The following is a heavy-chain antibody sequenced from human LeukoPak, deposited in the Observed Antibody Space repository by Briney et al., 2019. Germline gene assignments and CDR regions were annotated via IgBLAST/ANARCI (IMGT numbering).Heavy chain of an antibody. CDR2: ISTDGSST. D-gene: IGHD6-19*01. V-gene: IGHV3-74*01. Sequence: GGSLRLSCAASGFTFSSYWMYWVRQAPGKGLVWVSRISTDGSSTTYADSVKGRFTISRDNAKNTVYLQMNSLRAEDTAVYYCARVLAVAGTGAFDIWGQGTMVTASS. CDR3: ARVLAVAGTGAFDI. J-gene: IGHJ3*02. CDR1: GFTFSSYW.